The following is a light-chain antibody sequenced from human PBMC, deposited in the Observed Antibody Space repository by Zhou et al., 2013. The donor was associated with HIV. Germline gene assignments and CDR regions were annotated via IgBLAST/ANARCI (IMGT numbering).Light chain of an antibody. Sequence: EIVLTQSPATLSLSPGERATLSCTASQSVRSYLAWYQQKPGQAPRLLIFDASNRATGIPARFSGSGSGTDFTLTISRLEPEDFAVYYCQQRSNWPLTFGGGTKVEIK. CDR1: QSVRSY. J-gene: IGKJ4*01. CDR3: QQRSNWPLT. V-gene: IGKV3-11*01. CDR2: DAS.